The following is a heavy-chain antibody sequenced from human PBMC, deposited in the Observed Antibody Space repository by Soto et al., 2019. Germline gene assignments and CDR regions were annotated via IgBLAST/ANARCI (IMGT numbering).Heavy chain of an antibody. Sequence: PGGSLRLSCAASGLTFSSYAMSWVRQAPGKGLEWVSAISAGGDNTYYADSVEGRFTVSRDNSKNTLYLQMNNLRVDDKAVYYCADGGEWSFNFEYWGQGTLVTVSS. CDR1: GLTFSSYA. J-gene: IGHJ4*02. V-gene: IGHV3-23*01. D-gene: IGHD3-3*01. CDR2: ISAGGDNT. CDR3: ADGGEWSFNFEY.